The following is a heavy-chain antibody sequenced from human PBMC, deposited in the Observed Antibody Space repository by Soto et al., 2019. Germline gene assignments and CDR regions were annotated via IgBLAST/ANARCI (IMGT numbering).Heavy chain of an antibody. D-gene: IGHD6-19*01. J-gene: IGHJ4*02. Sequence: SVKVSCKASGGTFSSYAISWERQAPGQGLEWMGGIIPIFGTANCAQKFQGRVTITADESTSTAYMELSSLRSEDTAVYYCARCIAVAGACGYWGQGTLVTVSS. CDR2: IIPIFGTA. CDR1: GGTFSSYA. V-gene: IGHV1-69*13. CDR3: ARCIAVAGACGY.